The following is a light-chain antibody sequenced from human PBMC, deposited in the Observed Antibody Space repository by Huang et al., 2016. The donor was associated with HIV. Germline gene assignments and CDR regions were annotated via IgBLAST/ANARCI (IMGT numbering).Light chain of an antibody. V-gene: IGKV1-33*01. CDR3: QQYDNFPLT. CDR2: DAY. CDR1: QDISKY. Sequence: DIQMTQSPFSLSASVGDRVTITCQARQDISKYLSWYQHKPGKAPELLIYDAYNSETGVPSRFSGSGSGTDFTFTISSLQPEDIATYYCQQYDNFPLTFGGGTKVEI. J-gene: IGKJ4*01.